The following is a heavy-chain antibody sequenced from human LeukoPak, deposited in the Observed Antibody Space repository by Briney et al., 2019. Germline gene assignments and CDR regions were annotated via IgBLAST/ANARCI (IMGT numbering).Heavy chain of an antibody. J-gene: IGHJ4*02. V-gene: IGHV4-31*03. CDR1: GGSISTGGYY. CDR3: ARTTDWDLFDY. D-gene: IGHD1-7*01. Sequence: PSQTLSLTCTVSGGSISTGGYYWSWTRQHPGKGLEWIGYIYNNGNTYYNSSLKRRVTISADTSKNQFSLKLRSVTVADTAVYYCARTTDWDLFDYWGQGTLVTVSS. CDR2: IYNNGNT.